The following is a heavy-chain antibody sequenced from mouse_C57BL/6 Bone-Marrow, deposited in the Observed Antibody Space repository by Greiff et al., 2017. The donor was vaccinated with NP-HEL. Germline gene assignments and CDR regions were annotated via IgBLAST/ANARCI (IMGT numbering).Heavy chain of an antibody. CDR2: IDPSDSYT. CDR1: GYTFTSYW. D-gene: IGHD1-1*01. V-gene: IGHV1-69*01. J-gene: IGHJ2*01. CDR3: VRPTVESSY. Sequence: QVQLQQPGAELVMPGASVKLSCKASGYTFTSYWMHWVKQRPGQGLEWIGEIDPSDSYTNYNQKFKGKSTLTVDKSSSTAYMQLSSLPSEDSAVYYCVRPTVESSYWGQGTTLTVSS.